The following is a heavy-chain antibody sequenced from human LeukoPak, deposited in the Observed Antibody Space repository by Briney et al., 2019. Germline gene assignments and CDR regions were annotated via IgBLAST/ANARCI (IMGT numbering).Heavy chain of an antibody. CDR2: IYPADSDT. CDR1: GYSSASYW. CDR3: ARQDGYSLYHFDY. V-gene: IGHV5-51*01. J-gene: IGHJ4*02. D-gene: IGHD5-18*01. Sequence: GESLKISCKGSGYSSASYWIAWVRQMPGKGLEWMGIIYPADSDTRYSPSFRGQVTISVDKSISTAYLQWSSLKASDTAMYYCARQDGYSLYHFDYWGQGTLVTVSS.